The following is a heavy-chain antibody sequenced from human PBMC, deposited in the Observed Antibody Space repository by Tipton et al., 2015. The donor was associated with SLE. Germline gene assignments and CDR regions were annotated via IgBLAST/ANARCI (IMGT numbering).Heavy chain of an antibody. V-gene: IGHV4-34*01. D-gene: IGHD3-16*01. CDR1: GGSFSGYY. J-gene: IGHJ6*02. CDR2: INHSGST. Sequence: TLSLTCAVYGGSFSGYYWSWIRQPPGKGLEWIGEINHSGSTNYNPSLKSRVTISVDTSKNQFSLKLSSVTAADTAVYYCARGRGISDPVYYYYYGMDVWGQGTTVTVSS. CDR3: ARGRGISDPVYYYYYGMDV.